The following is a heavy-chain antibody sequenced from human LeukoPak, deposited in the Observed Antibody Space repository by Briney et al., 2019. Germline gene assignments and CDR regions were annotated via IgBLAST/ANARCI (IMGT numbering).Heavy chain of an antibody. V-gene: IGHV4-34*01. CDR3: ARGRYDFWSGYYRNYYFDY. Sequence: SETLSLTCAVYGGSFSGYYWSWIRQPPGKGLEWIGEINHSGSTNYNPSLKSRVTISVDTSKNQFSLKLSSVTAADTAVYYCARGRYDFWSGYYRNYYFDYWGQGTLVTVSS. J-gene: IGHJ4*02. CDR1: GGSFSGYY. CDR2: INHSGST. D-gene: IGHD3-3*01.